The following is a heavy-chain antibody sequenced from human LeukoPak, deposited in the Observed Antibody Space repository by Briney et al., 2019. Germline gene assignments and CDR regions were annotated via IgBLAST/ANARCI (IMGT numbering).Heavy chain of an antibody. D-gene: IGHD3-22*01. J-gene: IGHJ4*02. CDR2: ISGSGAST. V-gene: IGHV3-23*01. CDR1: GFTFNSYA. CDR3: ARQPPRDYYDSSGYGY. Sequence: GGSLRLSCAASGFTFNSYAMTWVRQAPGKGLEWVSSISGSGASTYYTDSVKGRFTISRDNAKNSLYLQMNSLRAEDTAVYYCARQPPRDYYDSSGYGYWGQGTLVTVSS.